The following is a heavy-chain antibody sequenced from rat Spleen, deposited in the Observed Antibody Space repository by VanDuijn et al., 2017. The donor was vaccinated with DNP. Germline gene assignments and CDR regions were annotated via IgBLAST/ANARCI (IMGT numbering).Heavy chain of an antibody. V-gene: IGHV5-22*01. CDR2: ISYDDGST. J-gene: IGHJ4*01. CDR3: ARKNYYYSGDSLDV. CDR1: GFTFSDYY. D-gene: IGHD1-1*01. Sequence: EVQLVESGGGLVQPGRSLKLSCAASGFTFSDYYMAWVRHAPTKGLEWVAYISYDDGSTYNGDAVKGRFTISRDNTKNTQYLQMDSLRSEDTAIYYCARKNYYYSGDSLDVWGQGTSVTVSS.